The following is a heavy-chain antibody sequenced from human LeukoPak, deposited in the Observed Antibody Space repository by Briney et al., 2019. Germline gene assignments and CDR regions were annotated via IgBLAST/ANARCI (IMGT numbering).Heavy chain of an antibody. CDR3: AKDRDDYVWGSYLGAFDI. D-gene: IGHD3-16*01. J-gene: IGHJ3*02. V-gene: IGHV3-53*01. CDR2: IYSGGST. CDR1: GFTVSSNY. Sequence: GGSLRLSCAASGFTVSSNYMSWVRQAPGKGLEWVSVIYSGGSTYYADSVKGRFTISRDNSKNTLYLQMNSLRAEDTAVFYCAKDRDDYVWGSYLGAFDIWGQGTMVTVSS.